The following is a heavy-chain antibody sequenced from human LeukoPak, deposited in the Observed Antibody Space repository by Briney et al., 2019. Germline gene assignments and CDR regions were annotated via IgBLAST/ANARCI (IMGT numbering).Heavy chain of an antibody. J-gene: IGHJ4*02. CDR2: ISSTSSYI. V-gene: IGHV3-21*01. Sequence: NPGGSLRLSCAASGFTFGSYSMNWVRQAPGKGLEWVSSISSTSSYIYYADSVKGRFTISRDNAKNSLYLQMNSLRAEDTAVYYCARDSSGFYLFDYWGQGTLVTVSS. CDR1: GFTFGSYS. CDR3: ARDSSGFYLFDY. D-gene: IGHD3-22*01.